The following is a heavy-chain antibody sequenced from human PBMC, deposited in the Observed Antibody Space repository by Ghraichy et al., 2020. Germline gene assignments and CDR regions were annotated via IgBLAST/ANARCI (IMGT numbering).Heavy chain of an antibody. CDR2: ISSSSSYI. V-gene: IGHV3-21*01. CDR3: ARGIRFLEWSTQNHDAFDI. Sequence: GGSLRLSCAASGFTFSSYSMNWVRQAPGKGLEWVSSISSSSSYIYYADSVKGRFTISRDNAKNSLYLQMNSLRAEDTAVYYCARGIRFLEWSTQNHDAFDIWRQGTMVTVSS. D-gene: IGHD3-3*01. J-gene: IGHJ3*02. CDR1: GFTFSSYS.